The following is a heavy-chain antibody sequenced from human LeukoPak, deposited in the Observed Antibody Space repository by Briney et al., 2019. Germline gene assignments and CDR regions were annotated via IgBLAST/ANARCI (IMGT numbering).Heavy chain of an antibody. J-gene: IGHJ4*02. CDR3: ARDGSSRSLGN. V-gene: IGHV3-53*01. CDR2: IDNGGST. Sequence: GGSLRLPCAASGFTVSSNYMSWVRQAPGKGLEWVSVIDNGGSTYYSDSVKGRFTISRDNSKNTVHLQMNSLRAEDTAVYYCARDGSSRSLGNWGQGTLVSVSS. CDR1: GFTVSSNY.